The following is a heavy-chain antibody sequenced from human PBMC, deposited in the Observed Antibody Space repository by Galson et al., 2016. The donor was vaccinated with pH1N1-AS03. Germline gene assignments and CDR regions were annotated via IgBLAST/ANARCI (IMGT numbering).Heavy chain of an antibody. V-gene: IGHV3-21*01. J-gene: IGHJ4*02. Sequence: SLRLSCAASGFPFSGYSMNWVRQAPGKGLEWVSFISTTSSSIYYADSVKGRFTISRDNAKNSLFLQMNSLRDEDTAVYYCARDGPPQGISVAGSFDFWGQGTLFTVSS. CDR3: ARDGPPQGISVAGSFDF. CDR1: GFPFSGYS. CDR2: ISTTSSSI. D-gene: IGHD6-19*01.